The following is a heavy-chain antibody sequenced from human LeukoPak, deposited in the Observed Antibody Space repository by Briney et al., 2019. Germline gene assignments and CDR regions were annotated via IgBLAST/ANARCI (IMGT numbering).Heavy chain of an antibody. CDR3: AKDLRFGELNYYYYGMDV. CDR2: ISSSGSTI. V-gene: IGHV3-11*01. Sequence: GGSLRLSCAASGFTFSDYYMSWIRQAPGKGLEWVSYISSSGSTIYYADSVKGRFTISRDNAKYSLYLQMNSLRAEDTAVYYCAKDLRFGELNYYYYGMDVWGQGTTVTVSS. D-gene: IGHD3-10*01. J-gene: IGHJ6*02. CDR1: GFTFSDYY.